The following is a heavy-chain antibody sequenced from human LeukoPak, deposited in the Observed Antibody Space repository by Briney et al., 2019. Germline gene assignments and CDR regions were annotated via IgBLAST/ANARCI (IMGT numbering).Heavy chain of an antibody. CDR3: ARSEAYSGSYYYYYYMDV. D-gene: IGHD1-26*01. Sequence: GGSLRLSCVASGFTFSSRDWMTWVRQAPGKGLEWVANIKQDGSEKNYVDSVKGRFTISRDNAKNSVDLQMNSLRVEDTAVYYCARSEAYSGSYYYYYYMDVWGKGTTVTVSS. CDR2: IKQDGSEK. V-gene: IGHV3-7*01. CDR1: GFTFSSRDW. J-gene: IGHJ6*03.